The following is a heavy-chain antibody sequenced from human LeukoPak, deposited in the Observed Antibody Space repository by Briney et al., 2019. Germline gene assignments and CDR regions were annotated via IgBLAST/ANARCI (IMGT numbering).Heavy chain of an antibody. CDR2: LHADGIER. V-gene: IGHV3-7*01. J-gene: IGHJ4*02. CDR3: ARGGYSFDY. CDR1: GFTLSGYW. Sequence: GGSLRLSCAASGFTLSGYWMSWVRQAPGKGLEWVARLHADGIERYFVDSVKGRFTISRDNAKNSLYLQMYSLRLDDTAVYYCARGGYSFDYLGQGTLVTVSS. D-gene: IGHD5-12*01.